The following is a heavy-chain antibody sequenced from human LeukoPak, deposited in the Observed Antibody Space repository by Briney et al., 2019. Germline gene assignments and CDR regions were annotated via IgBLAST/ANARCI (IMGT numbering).Heavy chain of an antibody. CDR3: ARGRGSAYYGDYFFYYFDY. V-gene: IGHV1-18*01. CDR1: GYTFTSYG. J-gene: IGHJ4*02. D-gene: IGHD4-17*01. Sequence: GSVKVSCKASGYTFTSYGISWVRQAPGQGLEWMGWISAYNGNTNYAQKLQGRVTMTTDTSTSTAYMELRSLRSDDTAVYYCARGRGSAYYGDYFFYYFDYWGQGTLVTVSS. CDR2: ISAYNGNT.